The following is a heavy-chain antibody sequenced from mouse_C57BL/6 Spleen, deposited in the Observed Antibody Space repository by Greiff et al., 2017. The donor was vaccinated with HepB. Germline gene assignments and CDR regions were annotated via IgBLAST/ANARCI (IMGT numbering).Heavy chain of an antibody. CDR2: IRNKANGYTT. Sequence: EVQVVESGGGLVQPGGSLSLSCAASGFTFTDYYMSWVRQPPGKALEWLGFIRNKANGYTTEYSASVKGRFTISRDNSQSILYLQMNALRAEDSATYYCARYEGNYLAWFAYWGQGTLVTVSA. V-gene: IGHV7-3*01. J-gene: IGHJ3*01. CDR3: ARYEGNYLAWFAY. D-gene: IGHD2-1*01. CDR1: GFTFTDYY.